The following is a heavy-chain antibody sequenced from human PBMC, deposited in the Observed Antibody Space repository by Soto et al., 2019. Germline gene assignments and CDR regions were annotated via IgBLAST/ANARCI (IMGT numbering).Heavy chain of an antibody. CDR3: ARVGQGRYYFDY. J-gene: IGHJ4*02. CDR1: GFAFSSYW. CDR2: ITGDGSTT. V-gene: IGHV3-74*01. Sequence: EVHLVESGGGSVQPGGSLQLSCAGYGFAFSSYWIHWVRQVPGKGLVWVSRITGDGSTTSSADSGRGRFTISRDNAKDTLYLQMNSLRADDTALYYCARVGQGRYYFDYWGQGTLVIVSS.